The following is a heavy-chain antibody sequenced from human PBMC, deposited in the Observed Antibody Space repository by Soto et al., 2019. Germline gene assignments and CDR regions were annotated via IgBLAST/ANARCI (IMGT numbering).Heavy chain of an antibody. CDR1: GGTFSSYA. CDR3: ARPEHDSGDYDEVFDY. V-gene: IGHV1-69*13. D-gene: IGHD4-17*01. CDR2: IIPIFGTA. J-gene: IGHJ4*02. Sequence: SVKVSCKASGGTFSSYAISWVRQAPGQGLEWMGGIIPIFGTANYAQKFQGRVTITADESTSTAYMELSSLRSEDTAVYYCARPEHDSGDYDEVFDYWGQGTLVTVSS.